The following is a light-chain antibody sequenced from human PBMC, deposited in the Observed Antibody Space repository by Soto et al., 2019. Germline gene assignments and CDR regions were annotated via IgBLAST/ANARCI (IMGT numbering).Light chain of an antibody. J-gene: IGLJ3*02. V-gene: IGLV4-69*01. CDR3: QSLGTGIQV. CDR2: INYDGTH. Sequence: QSVLTQSPSASGSLGASVKLTCTLSSDYSTYAIAWHQQQSEKGPRFLMKINYDGTHSKGDGFFDRFSGSSSGAERHLTISSLQSEDEADYYCQSLGTGIQVFGGWTKLTVL. CDR1: SDYSTYA.